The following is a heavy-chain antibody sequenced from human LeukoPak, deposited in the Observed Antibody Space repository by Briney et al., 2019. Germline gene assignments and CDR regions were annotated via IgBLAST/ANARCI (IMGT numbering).Heavy chain of an antibody. CDR3: ARGSYYSFSDC. CDR2: INSDGSST. Sequence: GGSLRLSCAASGFTLSSYWMHWVRQPPGKGLVWVSRINSDGSSTSYADSVKGRFIVSRDNAKNTLYLQMSSLRAEDTAVYFCARGSYYSFSDCWGQGTLVTVSS. V-gene: IGHV3-74*01. J-gene: IGHJ4*02. CDR1: GFTLSSYW. D-gene: IGHD1-26*01.